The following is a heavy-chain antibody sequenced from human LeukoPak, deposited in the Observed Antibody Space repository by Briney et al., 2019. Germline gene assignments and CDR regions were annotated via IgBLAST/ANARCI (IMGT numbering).Heavy chain of an antibody. J-gene: IGHJ4*02. CDR2: IGTAGDT. CDR3: ARVAKERVGGVYYFDY. CDR1: ELTFSEYD. D-gene: IGHD1-1*01. Sequence: RGSLRLSCAASELTFSEYDMHWVRQATGKGLEWVSAIGTAGDTYYTGSVKGRFTISRENAKNSLYLPMNSLRAGDTAVYYCARVAKERVGGVYYFDYWGQGTLVTVSS. V-gene: IGHV3-13*01.